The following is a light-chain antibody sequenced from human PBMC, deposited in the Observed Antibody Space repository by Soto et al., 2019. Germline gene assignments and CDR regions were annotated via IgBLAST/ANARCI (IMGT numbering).Light chain of an antibody. CDR2: AAS. Sequence: DIQRTQSPSSLSASVGARVTITCLASQSISSYLNWYQQKPGKSPKRLIYAASTLQSGVPSRFSGSGSGTEFTLTISSLQPEDFATYYCQQLNSYPITFGQGTRLEIK. J-gene: IGKJ5*01. CDR3: QQLNSYPIT. CDR1: QSISSY. V-gene: IGKV1-9*01.